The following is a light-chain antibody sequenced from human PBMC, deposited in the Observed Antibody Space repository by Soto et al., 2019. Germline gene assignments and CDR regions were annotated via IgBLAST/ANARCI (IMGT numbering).Light chain of an antibody. CDR1: SSDVGVYNY. Sequence: QSALTQPPSASGSPGQSVTMSCTGTSSDVGVYNYVSWYQQHPGKAPKLLIYEVSKRPSGVPVRCSGSKSGNTASLTGSGLQAEDEADFYCSSYAGSNNVVFGGGTKLTVL. CDR2: EVS. CDR3: SSYAGSNNVV. J-gene: IGLJ2*01. V-gene: IGLV2-8*01.